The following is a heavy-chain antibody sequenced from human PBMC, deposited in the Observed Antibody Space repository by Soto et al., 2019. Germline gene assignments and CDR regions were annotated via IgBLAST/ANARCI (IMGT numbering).Heavy chain of an antibody. CDR3: ASSKGRYYFDY. CDR2: VFYTGRA. V-gene: IGHV4-59*12. CDR1: GGSLGSYY. Sequence: SETLSLTCTVSGGSLGSYYWSWIRQPPGKGLEWIGYVFYTGRANYNASLKSRVSISLDTSNYQFSLKRSSVTAADTAVYYCASSKGRYYFDYWGQGTLVTVSS. J-gene: IGHJ4*02.